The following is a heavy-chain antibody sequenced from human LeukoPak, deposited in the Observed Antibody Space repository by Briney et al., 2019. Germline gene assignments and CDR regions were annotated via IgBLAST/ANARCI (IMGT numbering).Heavy chain of an antibody. V-gene: IGHV3-23*01. D-gene: IGHD2-15*01. CDR3: ARAPVTSCRGAFCYPFDI. Sequence: GGTLRLSCSASRFTFSSYGMSWVRQAPGKGLEWVSAISGSGGSTYYADSVKGRFTISRGNSENTLYLQMNSLRADDAAVYYCARAPVTSCRGAFCYPFDIWGQGTLVTVSS. CDR2: ISGSGGST. J-gene: IGHJ4*02. CDR1: RFTFSSYG.